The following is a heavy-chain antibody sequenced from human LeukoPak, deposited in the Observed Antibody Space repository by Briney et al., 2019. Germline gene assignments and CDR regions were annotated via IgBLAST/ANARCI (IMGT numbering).Heavy chain of an antibody. CDR2: VHHTGRA. Sequence: SETLSLTCTVSGDSISGSNYHWGWIRQPPGKGLEWLGTVHHTGRAFYNPSLRGRTTVSVDTSKNQFSLKLTSVTAADTAVYYCAREPDACGQGTLVTVSS. V-gene: IGHV4-39*07. CDR3: AREPDA. J-gene: IGHJ5*02. CDR1: GDSISGSNYH.